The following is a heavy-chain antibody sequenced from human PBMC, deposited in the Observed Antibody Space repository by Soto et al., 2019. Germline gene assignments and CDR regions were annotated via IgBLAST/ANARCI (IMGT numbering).Heavy chain of an antibody. J-gene: IGHJ6*03. CDR2: ISSSSSYI. CDR1: GFTFSSYS. V-gene: IGHV3-21*01. D-gene: IGHD6-19*01. Sequence: GGSLRLSCAASGFTFSSYSMNWVRQAPGKGLEWVSSISSSSSYIYYADSVKGRFTISRDNAKNSLYLQMNSLRAEDNAAYYCAIDLFISGCSPYYYYMDVWGQGTTVTVSS. CDR3: AIDLFISGCSPYYYYMDV.